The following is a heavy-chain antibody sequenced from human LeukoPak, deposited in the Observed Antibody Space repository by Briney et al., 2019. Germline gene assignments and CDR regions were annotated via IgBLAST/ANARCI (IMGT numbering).Heavy chain of an antibody. D-gene: IGHD4-23*01. Sequence: GESLKLSCAASGFTFSSFTMNWVRQAPGKGLEWVSSITSSSSYKYYADSLKGRFTVSRDNAKNSLFLQMSSLRAEDTAVYYCARGDYGVNSAFDYWGQGTLVTVSS. CDR2: ITSSSSYK. CDR3: ARGDYGVNSAFDY. J-gene: IGHJ4*02. CDR1: GFTFSSFT. V-gene: IGHV3-21*01.